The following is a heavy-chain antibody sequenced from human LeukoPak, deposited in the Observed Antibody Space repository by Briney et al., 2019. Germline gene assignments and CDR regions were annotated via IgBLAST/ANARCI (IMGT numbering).Heavy chain of an antibody. V-gene: IGHV3-30*04. CDR1: GFTFSQFA. D-gene: IGHD3-3*01. CDR2: ISHDGRNT. Sequence: RSGGSLRLSCAASGFTFSQFAVHWVRQAPGKGLEWVADISHDGRNTYYADSVKGRFTISRDNSKNTLYLQMNSLRTEDTAVYYCARDSNSDFWSGYYTNYFDYWGQGTLVTVSS. CDR3: ARDSNSDFWSGYYTNYFDY. J-gene: IGHJ4*02.